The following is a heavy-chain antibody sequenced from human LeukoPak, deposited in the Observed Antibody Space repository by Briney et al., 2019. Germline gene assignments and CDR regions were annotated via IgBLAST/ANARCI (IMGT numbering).Heavy chain of an antibody. Sequence: PGGSLRLSCAASGFTFSSYGMHWVRQAPGKGLEWVAVISYDGSNKYYADSVKGRFTISRDNSKNTLYLQMNSLRAEDTAVYYCAKEVGILYDSKASDYWGQGTLVTVSS. J-gene: IGHJ4*02. CDR3: AKEVGILYDSKASDY. D-gene: IGHD3-22*01. V-gene: IGHV3-30*18. CDR2: ISYDGSNK. CDR1: GFTFSSYG.